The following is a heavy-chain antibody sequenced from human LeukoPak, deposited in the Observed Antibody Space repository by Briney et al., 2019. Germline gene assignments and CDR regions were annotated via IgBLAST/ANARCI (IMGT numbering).Heavy chain of an antibody. CDR3: AKDLYCGGDCYYFDY. CDR1: GGSFSGYY. Sequence: SETLSLTCAVYGGSFSGYYWSWIRQPPGKGLEWIGEINHSGSTNYNPSLKSRVTISVDTSKNQFSLKLSSVTAADTAVYYCAKDLYCGGDCYYFDYWGQGTLVTVSS. V-gene: IGHV4-34*01. CDR2: INHSGST. J-gene: IGHJ4*02. D-gene: IGHD2-21*02.